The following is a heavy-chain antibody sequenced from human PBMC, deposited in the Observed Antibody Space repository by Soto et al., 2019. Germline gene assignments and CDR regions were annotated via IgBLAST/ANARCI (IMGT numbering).Heavy chain of an antibody. Sequence: SETLSRTCTVSGDPMRSYYWSWIRQAPGKGLEWLGYIYHSASTNYNSSLESRVTISIDTVKKQFSLKMSSVTAADTAVYYCVKVGQERRHYFYYGMDVWAQGITVT. CDR2: IYHSAST. V-gene: IGHV4-59*01. D-gene: IGHD1-1*01. CDR1: GDPMRSYY. CDR3: VKVGQERRHYFYYGMDV. J-gene: IGHJ6*02.